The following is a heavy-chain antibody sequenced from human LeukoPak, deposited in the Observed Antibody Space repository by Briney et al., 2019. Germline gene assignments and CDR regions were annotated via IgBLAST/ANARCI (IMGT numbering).Heavy chain of an antibody. Sequence: GGSLRLSCAASGFTFSSYWMHWVRHAPGKGLVWVSRINTDGSSTSYADSVKGRFTISRDNAKNTLYLQMNSLRAEDTAVYYCARDSLESSLDVWGKGTTVTVSS. J-gene: IGHJ6*04. CDR3: ARDSLESSLDV. CDR2: INTDGSST. CDR1: GFTFSSYW. V-gene: IGHV3-74*01.